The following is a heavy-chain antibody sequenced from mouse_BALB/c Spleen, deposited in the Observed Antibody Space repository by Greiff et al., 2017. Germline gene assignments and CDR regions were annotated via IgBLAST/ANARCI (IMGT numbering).Heavy chain of an antibody. CDR3: ARSPDGYYFDY. V-gene: IGHV5-17*02. CDR2: ISSGSSTI. D-gene: IGHD2-3*01. J-gene: IGHJ2*01. Sequence: EVKLMESGGGLVQPGGSRKLSCAASGFTFSSFGMHWVRQAPEKGLEWVAYISSGSSTIYYADTVKGRFTISRDNPKNTLFLQMTSLRSEDTAMYYCARSPDGYYFDYWGQGTTLTVSS. CDR1: GFTFSSFG.